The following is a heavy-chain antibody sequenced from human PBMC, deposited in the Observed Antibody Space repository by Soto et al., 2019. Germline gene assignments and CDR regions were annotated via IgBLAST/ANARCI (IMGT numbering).Heavy chain of an antibody. D-gene: IGHD3-10*01. J-gene: IGHJ4*02. V-gene: IGHV4-59*01. CDR3: AGDYGSGSYRFDY. CDR2: IYYSGST. Sequence: PSETLSLTCTVSGDSMRSYSWSWIRQPPGKGLEWIGYIYYSGSTTYNPSFKSRVTISIDTSEKQFSLKLTSVTAADTAVYFCAGDYGSGSYRFDYWGQGALVTVSS. CDR1: GDSMRSYS.